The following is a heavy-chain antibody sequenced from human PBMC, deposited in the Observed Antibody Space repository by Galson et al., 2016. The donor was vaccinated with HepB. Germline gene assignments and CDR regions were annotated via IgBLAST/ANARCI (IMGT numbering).Heavy chain of an antibody. CDR2: ISASSIYK. Sequence: FLRLSCAASGFTFSSYAMNWVRQAPGKGLEWVPFISASSIYKGYADSVKGRFTIYRDNAKNSLSLQMNSLRAEDTAVYYCAVGWRELQSPFDYWGQGTQVTVSS. D-gene: IGHD1-26*01. V-gene: IGHV3-21*01. J-gene: IGHJ4*02. CDR1: GFTFSSYA. CDR3: AVGWRELQSPFDY.